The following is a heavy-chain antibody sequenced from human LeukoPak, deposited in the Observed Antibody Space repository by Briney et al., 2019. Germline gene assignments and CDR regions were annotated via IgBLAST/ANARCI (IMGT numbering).Heavy chain of an antibody. CDR2: ISPSGGIT. CDR3: AKDRGWLQFELDY. D-gene: IGHD5-24*01. CDR1: GFTFSSHG. V-gene: IGHV3-23*01. J-gene: IGHJ4*02. Sequence: GGSLRLSCAASGFTFSSHGMNWVRQAPGKGLEWVSGISPSGGITYYTDSVKGRFTISRDNSKNTVSLQMNSLRGDDTAVYYCAKDRGWLQFELDYWGQGTLVTVSS.